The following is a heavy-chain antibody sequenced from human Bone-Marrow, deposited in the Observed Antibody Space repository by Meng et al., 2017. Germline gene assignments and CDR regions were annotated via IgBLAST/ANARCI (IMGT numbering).Heavy chain of an antibody. Sequence: QVQLQQWGRGLLKPSETLSLPCAVYGGSFSGYYWSWIRQPPGKGLEWIGEINHSGSTNYNPSLKSRVTISVDTSKNQFSLKLSSVTAADTAVYYCARDNTMIGSFDYWGQGTLVTVSS. CDR3: ARDNTMIGSFDY. D-gene: IGHD3-22*01. CDR2: INHSGST. V-gene: IGHV4-34*01. CDR1: GGSFSGYY. J-gene: IGHJ4*02.